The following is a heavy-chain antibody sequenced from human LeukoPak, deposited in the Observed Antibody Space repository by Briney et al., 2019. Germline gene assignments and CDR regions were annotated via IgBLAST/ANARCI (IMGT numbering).Heavy chain of an antibody. J-gene: IGHJ6*03. V-gene: IGHV3-21*01. D-gene: IGHD2-21*01. Sequence: GGSLRLSCAASGFTFDTYNFNWVRQAPGKGLEWVASIRSYSSYIHYADSVKGRFTISRDHAKKSLDLQMNSLRAEDTAVYFCARYSEVYYYVDVWGAGTTVIVSS. CDR3: ARYSEVYYYVDV. CDR1: GFTFDTYN. CDR2: IRSYSSYI.